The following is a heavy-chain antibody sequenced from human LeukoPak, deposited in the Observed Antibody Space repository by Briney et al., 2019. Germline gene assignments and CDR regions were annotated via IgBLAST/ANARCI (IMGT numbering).Heavy chain of an antibody. CDR2: IFYSGST. D-gene: IGHD6-19*01. CDR3: TRGSGWQYKWFDP. CDR1: GGSISSSNYN. J-gene: IGHJ5*02. Sequence: PSETLSLTCTVSGGSISSSNYNWGWIRQPPGKGLEWIGSIFYSGSTYYSPSLKSRVTISVDTSENQFSLKLSSVTAADTAVYYRTRGSGWQYKWFDPWGQGTLVTVSS. V-gene: IGHV4-39*07.